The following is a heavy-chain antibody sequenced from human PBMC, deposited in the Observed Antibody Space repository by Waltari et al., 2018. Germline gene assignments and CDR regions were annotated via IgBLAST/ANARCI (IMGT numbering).Heavy chain of an antibody. D-gene: IGHD5-18*01. V-gene: IGHV1-8*01. CDR3: ARSGYSYGYGCFDP. CDR1: GYTFTSYD. Sequence: QVQLVQSGAEVKKPGASVKVSCKASGYTFTSYDINWVRQATGQGLAWMGWRNPNSGNTGYAQKFQGRVTMTRNTSISTAYMELSSLRSEDTAVYYCARSGYSYGYGCFDPWGQGTLVTVSS. J-gene: IGHJ5*02. CDR2: RNPNSGNT.